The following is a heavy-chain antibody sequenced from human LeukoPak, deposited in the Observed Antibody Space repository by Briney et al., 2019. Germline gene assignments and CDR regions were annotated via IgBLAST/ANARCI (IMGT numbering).Heavy chain of an antibody. D-gene: IGHD3-16*01. CDR1: GFIFKDFA. CDR2: ISGHGGAT. V-gene: IGHV3-23*01. J-gene: IGHJ1*01. CDR3: AKDPSWELLLGDYLEH. Sequence: GGSLRLSCVASGFIFKDFAMTWVRQAPGKGLEWVSAISGHGGATQYAESVRGRFSISRNNSKKTLSLQMDHLTADDTGIYFCAKDPSWELLLGDYLEHWGQGTVVTVSS.